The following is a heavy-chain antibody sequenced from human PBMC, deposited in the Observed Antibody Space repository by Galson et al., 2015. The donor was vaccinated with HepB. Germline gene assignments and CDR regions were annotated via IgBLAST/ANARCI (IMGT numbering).Heavy chain of an antibody. D-gene: IGHD3-16*01. CDR3: AREIMITLTPTYYFDY. CDR1: GFTFSSYS. CDR2: ISSSSSYI. J-gene: IGHJ4*02. V-gene: IGHV3-21*01. Sequence: SLRLSCAASGFTFSSYSMNWVRQAPGKGLEWVSSISSSSSYIYYADSVKGRFTISRDNAKNSLYLQMNSLRAEDTAVYYCAREIMITLTPTYYFDYWGQGTLVTVSS.